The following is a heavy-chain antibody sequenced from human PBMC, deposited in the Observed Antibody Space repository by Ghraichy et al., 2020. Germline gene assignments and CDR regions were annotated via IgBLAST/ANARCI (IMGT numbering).Heavy chain of an antibody. Sequence: SETLSLTCTVSGGSINGYYWSWIRQPPGKGLEWIGYIYYSGGGSTNYNPSLKSRVTISADTSKNQFSLKLTSVTAADTAVYYCAREGFYCSGSSCYGWFDPWGQGTLVTVSS. D-gene: IGHD2-15*01. CDR2: IYYSGGGST. J-gene: IGHJ5*02. CDR3: AREGFYCSGSSCYGWFDP. V-gene: IGHV4-59*01. CDR1: GGSINGYY.